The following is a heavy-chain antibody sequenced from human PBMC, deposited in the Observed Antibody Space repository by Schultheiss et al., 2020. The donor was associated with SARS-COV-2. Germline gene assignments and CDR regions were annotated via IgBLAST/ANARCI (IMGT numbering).Heavy chain of an antibody. CDR3: ARRPSSSFYYYGMDV. CDR2: IYHSGST. D-gene: IGHD6-6*01. V-gene: IGHV4-39*01. CDR1: GGSISSYY. J-gene: IGHJ6*02. Sequence: SETLSLTCTVSGGSISSYYWSWIRQPPGKGLEWIGSIYHSGSTYYNPSLKSRVTISVDTSKNQFSLKLSSVTAADTAVYYCARRPSSSFYYYGMDVWGQGTTVTVSS.